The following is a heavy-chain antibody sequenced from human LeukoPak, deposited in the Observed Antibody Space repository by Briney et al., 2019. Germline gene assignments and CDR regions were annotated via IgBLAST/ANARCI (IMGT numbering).Heavy chain of an antibody. J-gene: IGHJ4*02. V-gene: IGHV3-23*01. CDR3: AKVPYIVVVVAATDY. Sequence: GSLRLSCGASGFIFSSYAMSWVRQTPGKRLEWVSAISSGGDRTYYVDSVKGRFTISRDNSKDTLFLQMHNVRAEDTAVYYCAKVPYIVVVVAATDYWGQGTLVTVSS. CDR2: ISSGGDRT. CDR1: GFIFSSYA. D-gene: IGHD2-15*01.